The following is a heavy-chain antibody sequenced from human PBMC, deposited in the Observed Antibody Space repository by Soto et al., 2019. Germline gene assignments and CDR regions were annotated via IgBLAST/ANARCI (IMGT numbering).Heavy chain of an antibody. CDR3: ARASSKQGIAAAGGITNWFDP. Sequence: KQSQTLSLTCPISGDSVSSNSAAWNWIRQSPSRGLEWLGRTYYRSKWYNDYAVSVKSRITINPDTSKNQFSLQLNSVTPEDTAVYYCARASSKQGIAAAGGITNWFDPWGQGTLVTVSS. J-gene: IGHJ5*02. CDR2: TYYRSKWYN. CDR1: GDSVSSNSAA. D-gene: IGHD6-13*01. V-gene: IGHV6-1*01.